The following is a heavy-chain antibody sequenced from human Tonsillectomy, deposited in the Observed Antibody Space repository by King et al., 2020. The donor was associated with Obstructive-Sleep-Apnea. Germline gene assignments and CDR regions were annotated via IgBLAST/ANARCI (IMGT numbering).Heavy chain of an antibody. CDR2: IYSSGCT. Sequence: QLQESGPGLVKPSETLSLTCTVSGGSINSYYWSWIRQPAGKGLEWIGRIYSSGCTNYNPSLKSRVTLSVDTSKNQFFLKLSSVTAADTAVYYCARDGSVGWFDSWGQGTLVTVAS. D-gene: IGHD2-15*01. CDR1: GGSINSYY. CDR3: ARDGSVGWFDS. J-gene: IGHJ5*01. V-gene: IGHV4-4*07.